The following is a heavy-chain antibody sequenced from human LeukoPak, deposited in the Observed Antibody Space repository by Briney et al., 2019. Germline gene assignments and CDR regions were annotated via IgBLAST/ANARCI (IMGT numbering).Heavy chain of an antibody. CDR1: GFTFSNYW. Sequence: PGGSLRLSCTASGFTFSNYWMSWVRQTPEKGLEWVANIKQDGRETVYVDSVKGRFTISRDNAQSSLYLQMNSLRAEDTAVYYCARDQYSSSWSYGMDVWGQGTMVTVSS. CDR3: ARDQYSSSWSYGMDV. CDR2: IKQDGRET. J-gene: IGHJ6*02. D-gene: IGHD6-13*01. V-gene: IGHV3-7*05.